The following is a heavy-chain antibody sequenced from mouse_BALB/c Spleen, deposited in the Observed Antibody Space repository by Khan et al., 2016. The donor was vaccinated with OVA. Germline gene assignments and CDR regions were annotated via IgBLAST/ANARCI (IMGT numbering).Heavy chain of an antibody. CDR2: ILPGSGTS. V-gene: IGHV1-9*01. CDR3: ARASPYYRCFFDY. J-gene: IGHJ2*01. CDR1: GYTFSSYW. D-gene: IGHD2-14*01. Sequence: QVQLKESGAELMKPGASVKISCKATGYTFSSYWIEWIKQRPGHGLEWIGEILPGSGTSNYNEKVKGKATFTADTSSNTAYMQLSSLTTEDSAVYYCARASPYYRCFFDYWGQGTTLTVSS.